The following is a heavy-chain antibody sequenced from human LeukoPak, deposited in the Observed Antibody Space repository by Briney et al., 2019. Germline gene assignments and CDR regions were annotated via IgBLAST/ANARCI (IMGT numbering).Heavy chain of an antibody. Sequence: GGSLRLSCAASGFTFSSYDMHWVRQAPGKGLEWVAFIRYDGSNKYYADSMKGRFTISRDSSKNTLYLQMNSLRAEDTAVYYCAKGRDSYRYDMDVWGQGTTVTVSS. CDR1: GFTFSSYD. V-gene: IGHV3-30*02. J-gene: IGHJ6*02. D-gene: IGHD5-18*01. CDR3: AKGRDSYRYDMDV. CDR2: IRYDGSNK.